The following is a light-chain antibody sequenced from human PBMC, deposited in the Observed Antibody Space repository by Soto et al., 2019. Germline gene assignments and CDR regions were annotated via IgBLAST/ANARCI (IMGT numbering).Light chain of an antibody. CDR2: EVT. V-gene: IGLV2-14*01. CDR1: SDDVGSYNR. Sequence: QSVLTQPASVSGSPGQSITISCTGASDDVGSYNRVSWYQQHPGKAPKLIIYEVTYRPSGVSNRFSGSKSGNTASLTISGLQAEDEAEYYCSSYTNINTRACVFGTGTKLTVL. J-gene: IGLJ1*01. CDR3: SSYTNINTRACV.